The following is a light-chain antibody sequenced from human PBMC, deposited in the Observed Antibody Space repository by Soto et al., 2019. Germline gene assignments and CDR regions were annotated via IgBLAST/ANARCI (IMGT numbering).Light chain of an antibody. CDR3: QQYNSMLS. J-gene: IGKJ4*01. V-gene: IGKV1-33*01. CDR2: DAS. CDR1: HYVSRN. Sequence: DIQMTQSPSSLSASVGDRVTIACQSSHYVSRNLNWFHQKPVEAPKLLIYDASNLERGVPSRFSASGCGTAFTFTISILQPEDVATYYCQQYNSMLSFGGGTEIELK.